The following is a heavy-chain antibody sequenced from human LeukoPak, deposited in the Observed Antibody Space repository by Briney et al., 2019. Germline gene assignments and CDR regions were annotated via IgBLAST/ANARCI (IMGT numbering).Heavy chain of an antibody. CDR3: ARYCSGGSCYSRRFDP. Sequence: PGGSLRLSCAASGFTFSSYWMSWVRQAPGKGLEWVANIKQDGSEKYYVDSVKGRFTISRDNAKNSLYLQMNSLRAEDTAVYYCARYCSGGSCYSRRFDPWGQGTLVTVSS. D-gene: IGHD2-15*01. CDR2: IKQDGSEK. J-gene: IGHJ5*02. CDR1: GFTFSSYW. V-gene: IGHV3-7*01.